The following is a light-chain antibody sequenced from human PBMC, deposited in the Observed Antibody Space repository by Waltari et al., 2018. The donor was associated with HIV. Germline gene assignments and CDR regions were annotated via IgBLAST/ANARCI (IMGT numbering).Light chain of an antibody. V-gene: IGLV3-21*04. J-gene: IGLJ3*02. CDR1: NIGSKS. CDR2: DDN. CDR3: QVWDTTTDQWV. Sequence: SYVLTQPPSVSVDPGETARITCGGTNIGSKSVQWYQQKPGQAPVLVIYDDNGRPSGIPARFAGSSSGNTATLTISRVEAGDEADYYCQVWDTTTDQWVFGGGTELAVL.